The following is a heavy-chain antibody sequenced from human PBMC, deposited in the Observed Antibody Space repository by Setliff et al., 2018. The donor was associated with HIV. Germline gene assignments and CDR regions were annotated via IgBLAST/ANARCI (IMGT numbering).Heavy chain of an antibody. D-gene: IGHD3-16*01. CDR3: ARGVGTLGSNYYGMDV. V-gene: IGHV4-38-2*01. J-gene: IGHJ6*02. CDR1: NYSINSGYY. CDR2: IYHSGST. Sequence: SETLSLTCAVSNYSINSGYYWGWIRQPPGKGLEWIGSIYHSGSTYYNPSLKSRVTISVDTPKNQVSLRLTSVTAADTAVYYCARGVGTLGSNYYGMDVWGQGTTVTVSS.